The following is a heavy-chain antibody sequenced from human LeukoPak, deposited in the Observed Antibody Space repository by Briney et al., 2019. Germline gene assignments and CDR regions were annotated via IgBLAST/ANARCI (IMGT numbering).Heavy chain of an antibody. V-gene: IGHV3-7*03. CDR3: AKSPSPVGANRVIDY. CDR2: IKEDGSVK. Sequence: PGGSLRLSCAASGFSFSSTLLTWVRQAPGKGLEWLANIKEDGSVKNYVDSVKGRFIISRDNARNSLYLQMNSLRAEDTAVYYCAKSPSPVGANRVIDYWGQGTLVTVSP. CDR1: GFSFSSTL. D-gene: IGHD1-26*01. J-gene: IGHJ4*02.